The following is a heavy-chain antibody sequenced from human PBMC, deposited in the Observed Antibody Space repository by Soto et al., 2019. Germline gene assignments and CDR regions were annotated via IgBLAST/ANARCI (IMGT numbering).Heavy chain of an antibody. Sequence: QVQLVESGGGVVQPGRSLRLSCAASGFTFSSYGMHWVRQAPGKGLEWVAGIWYEGSNKYYADSVKGRFTISRDNSKNTLYLQMNSLRAEDTAVYYCARWGYSSSSGDYYYYMDVWGKGTTVTVSS. CDR3: ARWGYSSSSGDYYYYMDV. CDR1: GFTFSSYG. D-gene: IGHD6-6*01. J-gene: IGHJ6*03. V-gene: IGHV3-33*01. CDR2: IWYEGSNK.